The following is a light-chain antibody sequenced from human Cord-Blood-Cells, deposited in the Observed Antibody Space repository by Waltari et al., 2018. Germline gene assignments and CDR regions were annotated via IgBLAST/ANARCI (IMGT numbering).Light chain of an antibody. CDR1: QSVLYSSNNKSY. CDR2: WAS. J-gene: IGKJ1*01. V-gene: IGKV4-1*01. Sequence: DLLMTQSPDSLAVSLGERATINCKSSQSVLYSSNNKSYLAWYQQKPGQPPKLLIYWASTRESGVPDRFSGSGSGTDFTLTISSLQAEDVAVYYCQQYYSTPRTFGQGTKVEIK. CDR3: QQYYSTPRT.